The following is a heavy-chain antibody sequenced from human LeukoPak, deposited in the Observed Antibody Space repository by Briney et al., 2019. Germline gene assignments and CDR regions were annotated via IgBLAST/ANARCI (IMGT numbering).Heavy chain of an antibody. D-gene: IGHD6-13*01. Sequence: ESGPALVKPTQTLTLTCTFSGFSLRASGMCVSWVRQPPGKALEWLARIDWDDARYYSPSLKTRLTISKDTSKNQVVLTMTNMDPVDTATYYCAPYHAHSSSWDSNWFDPWGQGTLVTVSS. CDR2: IDWDDAR. CDR3: APYHAHSSSWDSNWFDP. CDR1: GFSLRASGMC. V-gene: IGHV2-70*11. J-gene: IGHJ5*02.